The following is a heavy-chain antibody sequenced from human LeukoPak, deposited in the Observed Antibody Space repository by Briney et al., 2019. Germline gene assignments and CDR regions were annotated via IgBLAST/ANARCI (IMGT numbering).Heavy chain of an antibody. CDR2: INHSGST. D-gene: IGHD2/OR15-2a*01. CDR1: GGSISSSSYY. Sequence: PSETLSLTCTVSGGSISSSSYYWGWIRQPPGKGLEWIGEINHSGSTNYNPSLKSRVTIPLDTSKNQFSLKLSSVTAADTAVYYCAGHHPRNTVDFWGQGTLVTVSS. CDR3: AGHHPRNTVDF. V-gene: IGHV4-39*01. J-gene: IGHJ4*02.